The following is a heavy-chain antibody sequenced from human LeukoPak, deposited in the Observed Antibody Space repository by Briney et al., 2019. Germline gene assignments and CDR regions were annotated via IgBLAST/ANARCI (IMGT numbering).Heavy chain of an antibody. V-gene: IGHV4-59*08. CDR3: ARLRTVNLYYYDSSGYTPYYFDY. CDR1: GDSISRYY. J-gene: IGHJ4*02. D-gene: IGHD3-22*01. Sequence: SETLSLTCTVSGDSISRYYWSWIRQPPGKGLEWIGYINNSGGTNYNPSLKSRVTISVDTSKNQFSLKLSSVTAADTAVYYCARLRTVNLYYYDSSGYTPYYFDYWGQGTLVTVSS. CDR2: INNSGGT.